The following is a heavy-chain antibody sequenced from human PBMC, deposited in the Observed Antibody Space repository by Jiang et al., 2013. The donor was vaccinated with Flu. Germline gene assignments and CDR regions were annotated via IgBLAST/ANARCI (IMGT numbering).Heavy chain of an antibody. V-gene: IGHV3-33*01. CDR2: IWYDGSNK. Sequence: VQLLESGGGVVQPGRSLRLSCAASGFTFSSYGMHWVRQAPGKGLEWVAVIWYDGSNKYYADSVKGRFTISRDNSKNTLYLQMNSLRAEDTAVYYCARRQRFXDSSGYYSYAFDIWGQGTMVTVSS. CDR1: GFTFSSYG. J-gene: IGHJ3*02. CDR3: ARRQRFXDSSGYYSYAFDI. D-gene: IGHD3-22*01.